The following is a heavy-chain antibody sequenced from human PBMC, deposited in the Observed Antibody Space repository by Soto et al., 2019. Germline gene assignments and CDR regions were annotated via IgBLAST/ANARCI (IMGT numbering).Heavy chain of an antibody. V-gene: IGHV3-23*01. J-gene: IGHJ3*02. CDR3: EPHVHCSGGSCHYDAFDI. CDR1: GFIFGNYM. D-gene: IGHD2-15*01. Sequence: EVQLLESGGGLVQPGESLRLSCAFSGFIFGNYMMTWVRQAPGKGLEWVSSIRDGGESTYYADSVKGRFNISRDNSKNSLYLHMDSLGVEDTAVYYGEPHVHCSGGSCHYDAFDIRGQGTMVTVSS. CDR2: IRDGGEST.